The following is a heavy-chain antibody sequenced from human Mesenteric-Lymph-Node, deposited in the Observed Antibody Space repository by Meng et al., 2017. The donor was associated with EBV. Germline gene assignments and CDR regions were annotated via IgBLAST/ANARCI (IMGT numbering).Heavy chain of an antibody. CDR1: GDSISSRNW. J-gene: IGHJ4*02. CDR3: ARQEVGANFDY. CDR2: IYHGGTT. D-gene: IGHD1-26*01. Sequence: QVQLQESGPGLVKPSGTLSLPCAVSGDSISSRNWWSWVRQPPGKGLEWIGEIYHGGTTNYNPSLKSRVTISVDKSKNDFSLKLSSVTAADTAVYYCARQEVGANFDYWGQGTLVTVSS. V-gene: IGHV4-4*02.